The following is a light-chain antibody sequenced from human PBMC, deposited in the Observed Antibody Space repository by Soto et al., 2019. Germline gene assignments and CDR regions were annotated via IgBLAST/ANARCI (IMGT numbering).Light chain of an antibody. Sequence: EIVLTQSRGTLSLSPGERATLSCRASQSVSSSYLAWYQQKPGQAPRLLIYGASSRATGIPDRFSGSGSGTDFTLTISRLEPEDLAVFYCQQYGTSPLTFGGGTKVEIK. CDR1: QSVSSSY. CDR2: GAS. CDR3: QQYGTSPLT. V-gene: IGKV3-20*01. J-gene: IGKJ4*01.